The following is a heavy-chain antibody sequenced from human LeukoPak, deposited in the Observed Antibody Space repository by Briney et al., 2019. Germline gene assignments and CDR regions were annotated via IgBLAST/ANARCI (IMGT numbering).Heavy chain of an antibody. CDR1: GYTFTGYY. J-gene: IGHJ4*02. Sequence: ASVKVSCKASGYTFTGYYMHWVRQAPGQGLEWMGWINPNSGGTNYAQKLQGRVTMTTDTSTSTAYMELRSLRSDDTAVYYCARVSSARDYFDYWGQGTLVTVSS. CDR3: ARVSSARDYFDY. V-gene: IGHV1-2*02. D-gene: IGHD6-6*01. CDR2: INPNSGGT.